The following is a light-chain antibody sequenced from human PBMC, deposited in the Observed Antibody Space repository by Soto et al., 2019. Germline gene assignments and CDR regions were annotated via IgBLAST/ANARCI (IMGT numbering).Light chain of an antibody. J-gene: IGKJ5*01. CDR3: QQRDKWPIT. CDR2: GAS. CDR1: QSISDT. V-gene: IGKV3-15*01. Sequence: EIVMTQSPATLSVSPGGRATLSCRASQSISDTLAWYQQKPGQAPRLLIYGASKRATGFPARFSGSGSGTDFTLTISSLQSEDFAVYYCQQRDKWPITFGQGTRLEIK.